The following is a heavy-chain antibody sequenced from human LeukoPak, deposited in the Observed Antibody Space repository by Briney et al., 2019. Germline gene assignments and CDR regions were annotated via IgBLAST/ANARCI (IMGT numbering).Heavy chain of an antibody. Sequence: GGSLRLSCAASGFIFDDYGMHWVRQAPGKGLEGVSGISWNSGVMVYADSVKGRFTISRDNAKNSLYLQMNSLRAEDTALYYCARRPDTRGAARGPFDHWGQGTLVSVSS. CDR2: ISWNSGVM. CDR1: GFIFDDYG. V-gene: IGHV3-9*01. J-gene: IGHJ4*02. D-gene: IGHD2-8*02. CDR3: ARRPDTRGAARGPFDH.